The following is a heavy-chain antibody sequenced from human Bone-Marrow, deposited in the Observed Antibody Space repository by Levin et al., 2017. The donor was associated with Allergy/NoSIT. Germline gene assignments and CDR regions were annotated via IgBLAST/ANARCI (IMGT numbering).Heavy chain of an antibody. CDR1: GGSFSGYY. CDR2: INHSGST. CDR3: ARIESSSWAPFYYYMDV. V-gene: IGHV4-34*01. Sequence: SETLSLTCAVYGGSFSGYYWSWIRQPPGKGLEWIGEINHSGSTNYNPSLKSRVTISVDTSKNQFSLKLSSVTAADTAVYYCARIESSSWAPFYYYMDVWGKGTTVTVSS. D-gene: IGHD6-13*01. J-gene: IGHJ6*03.